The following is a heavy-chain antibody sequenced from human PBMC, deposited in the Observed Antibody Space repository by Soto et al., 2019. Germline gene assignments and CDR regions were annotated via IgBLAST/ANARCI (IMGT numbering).Heavy chain of an antibody. CDR3: ARDPDYDILTGYYERSAEYFQH. CDR1: GYTFTSYG. V-gene: IGHV1-18*01. D-gene: IGHD3-9*01. J-gene: IGHJ1*01. CDR2: ISAYNGNT. Sequence: ASVKVSCKASGYTFTSYGISWVRQAPGQGLEWMGWISAYNGNTNYAQKLQGRVTMTTDTSTSTAYMELRSLRSDDTAVYYCARDPDYDILTGYYERSAEYFQHWGQGTLVTVSS.